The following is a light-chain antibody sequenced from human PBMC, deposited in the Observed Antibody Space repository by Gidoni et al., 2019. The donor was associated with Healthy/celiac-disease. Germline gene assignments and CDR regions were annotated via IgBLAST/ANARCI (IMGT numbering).Light chain of an antibody. J-gene: IGLJ2*01. CDR3: QSYDSSLSAVV. CDR2: GNS. Sequence: QSVLTQPPSLSGAPGQRVTNSCTGSSSNIGAGYAVHWYQQLPGTPPKLLIYGNSNRPSGVPDRFSGSKSGTSASLAITELQAEDEADYYCQSYDSSLSAVVFGGGTKLTVL. V-gene: IGLV1-40*01. CDR1: SSNIGAGYA.